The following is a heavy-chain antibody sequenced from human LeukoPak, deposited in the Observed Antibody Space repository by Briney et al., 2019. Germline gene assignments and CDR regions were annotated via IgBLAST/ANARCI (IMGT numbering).Heavy chain of an antibody. CDR1: GFTFSSYV. D-gene: IGHD1-1*01. CDR2: INSDGSST. J-gene: IGHJ4*02. V-gene: IGHV3-74*01. Sequence: PGGSLRLSCAVSGFTFSSYVMSWVRQAPGKGLVWVSRINSDGSSTSYADSVKGRFTISRDNVKNTLYLQMNSLRAEDTAVYYCARGPNGFGYWGQGTLVTVSS. CDR3: ARGPNGFGY.